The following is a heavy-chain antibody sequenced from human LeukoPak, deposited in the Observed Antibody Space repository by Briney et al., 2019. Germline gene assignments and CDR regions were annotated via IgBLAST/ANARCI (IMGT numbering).Heavy chain of an antibody. CDR1: GFTFSTCA. J-gene: IGHJ3*01. Sequence: GGSLRLSCEASGFTFSTCATSWVRQAPGKGLEWVSAISGSGISTFYADPVKGRFPISRDNSKNTLYLQMNSLRAGDTAVYYCAKDRGSGWPPIAFDVWGQGTMVTVSS. D-gene: IGHD6-19*01. CDR3: AKDRGSGWPPIAFDV. V-gene: IGHV3-23*01. CDR2: ISGSGIST.